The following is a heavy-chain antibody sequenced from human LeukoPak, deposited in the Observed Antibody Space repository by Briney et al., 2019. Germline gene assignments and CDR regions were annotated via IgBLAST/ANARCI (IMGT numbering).Heavy chain of an antibody. J-gene: IGHJ4*02. V-gene: IGHV6-1*01. CDR2: TYYRSKWYN. CDR1: GDSISSNSAA. D-gene: IGHD3-16*01. CDR3: ARTFLLAAYFDY. Sequence: SQTLSLTCALSGDSISSNSAAWNWLRQSPTRGPEWLGRTYYRSKWYNDYAVPVKTQITINQDTSKNQFSLQLNSVTPEDTAVYYCARTFLLAAYFDYWGQGTLVTVSS.